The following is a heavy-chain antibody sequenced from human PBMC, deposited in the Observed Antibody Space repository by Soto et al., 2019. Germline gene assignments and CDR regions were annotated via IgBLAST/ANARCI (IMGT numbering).Heavy chain of an antibody. CDR3: ARGNGYSSSWFLALDY. D-gene: IGHD6-13*01. CDR2: IYYSGST. J-gene: IGHJ4*02. V-gene: IGHV4-31*03. CDR1: GGSISSGGYY. Sequence: PSETLSLTCTVSGGSISSGGYYWSWIRQHPGKGLEWIGYIYYSGSTYYNPPLKSRVTISVDTSKNQFSLKLSSVTAADTAVYYCARGNGYSSSWFLALDYWGQGTLVTVSS.